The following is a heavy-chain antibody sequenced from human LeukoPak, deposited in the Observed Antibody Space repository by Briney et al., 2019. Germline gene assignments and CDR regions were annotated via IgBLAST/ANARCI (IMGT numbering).Heavy chain of an antibody. Sequence: ASVKVSCKTSGYTFTSYGISWVRQAPGQGLEWMGWISAYNGNTNYAQKFQGRVTMNTDTSTSTAYMELSSLRSEDTAVYYCAASIVGATNGDFDYWGQGTLVTVSS. D-gene: IGHD1-26*01. CDR2: ISAYNGNT. CDR3: AASIVGATNGDFDY. CDR1: GYTFTSYG. J-gene: IGHJ4*02. V-gene: IGHV1-18*01.